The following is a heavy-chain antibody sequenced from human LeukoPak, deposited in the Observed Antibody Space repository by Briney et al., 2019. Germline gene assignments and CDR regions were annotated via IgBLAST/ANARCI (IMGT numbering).Heavy chain of an antibody. V-gene: IGHV4-34*01. CDR3: ARVSRVVVIYGMDV. J-gene: IGHJ6*02. Sequence: SETLSLTCAVYGGSFSGYYWSWIRQPPGKGLEWIGEINHSGSTNYNPSLKSRVTISVDTSKNQFSLKLSSVPAADTAVYYCARVSRVVVIYGMDVWGQGTTVTVSS. D-gene: IGHD3-22*01. CDR1: GGSFSGYY. CDR2: INHSGST.